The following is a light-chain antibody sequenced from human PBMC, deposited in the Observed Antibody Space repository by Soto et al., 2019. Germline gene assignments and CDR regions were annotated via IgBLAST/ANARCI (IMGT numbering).Light chain of an antibody. J-gene: IGLJ1*01. Sequence: QSALTQPASVSGSPGQSITISCAGTMRDVGAYNYVSWYQQHPGKAPRLLIYEVSQRPSGVPDRFSGSKSANTASLTVSGLQPEDEADYYCSSYTDSNNLLYVFGSGTKVTVL. CDR2: EVS. CDR1: MRDVGAYNY. V-gene: IGLV2-8*01. CDR3: SSYTDSNNLLYV.